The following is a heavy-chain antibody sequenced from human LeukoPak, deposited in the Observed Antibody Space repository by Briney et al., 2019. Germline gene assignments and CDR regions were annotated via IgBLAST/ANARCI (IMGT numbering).Heavy chain of an antibody. CDR1: GFTFSSYW. CDR3: ARDLSGIVGATDY. D-gene: IGHD1-26*01. V-gene: IGHV3-7*01. Sequence: GGSLRLSCAASGFTFSSYWMSWVRQAPGKGLEWVANIKQDGSEKYYVDSVKGRFTISRDNAKNSLYLQMNSLRAEDTAVYYCARDLSGIVGATDYWGQGTLVTVSS. J-gene: IGHJ4*02. CDR2: IKQDGSEK.